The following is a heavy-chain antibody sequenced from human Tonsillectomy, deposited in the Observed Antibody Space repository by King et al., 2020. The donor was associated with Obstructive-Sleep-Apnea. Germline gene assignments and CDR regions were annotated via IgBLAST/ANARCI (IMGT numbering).Heavy chain of an antibody. V-gene: IGHV3-30*04. D-gene: IGHD1-20*01. CDR3: ARGAGKDNWNYFDY. CDR2: ISYDGSNK. J-gene: IGHJ4*02. CDR1: GFTFSCYA. Sequence: VQLVESGGGVVQPGRSLRLSCAASGFTFSCYAMHWVRQSPGKGLVWGAVISYDGSNKYYADSVKGRFTNSRDNSKNTRYLQMNSLRAEDTAVYYCARGAGKDNWNYFDYWGQGTLVTVSS.